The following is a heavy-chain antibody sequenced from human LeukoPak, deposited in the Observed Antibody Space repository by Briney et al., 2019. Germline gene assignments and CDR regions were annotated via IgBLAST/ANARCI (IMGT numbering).Heavy chain of an antibody. CDR1: GGSISSGSHY. D-gene: IGHD2-2*02. J-gene: IGHJ5*02. CDR3: AREWHCSSTSCYTLWFDP. V-gene: IGHV4-61*02. Sequence: PSQTLSLTCTVSGGSISSGSHYWSWIRQPAGKGLEWIGRIYTSGSTNYNPSLKSRVTISVDTSKNQFSLKLSSVTAADTAVYYCAREWHCSSTSCYTLWFDPWGQGTLVTVSS. CDR2: IYTSGST.